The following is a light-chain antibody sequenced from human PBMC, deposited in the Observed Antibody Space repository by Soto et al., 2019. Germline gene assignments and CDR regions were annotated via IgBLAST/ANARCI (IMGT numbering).Light chain of an antibody. V-gene: IGLV2-8*01. CDR2: EVS. Sequence: QSALTQPPSASGSPGQSVTISCTGSSSDVGGYNYVSWYQQHPGKAPKLMIYEVSKRPSGVPDRLSGSKSGNTASLTVSGLQAEDESDYYFRSYVGSNTVVFGGGTKLTVL. CDR3: RSYVGSNTVV. J-gene: IGLJ2*01. CDR1: SSDVGGYNY.